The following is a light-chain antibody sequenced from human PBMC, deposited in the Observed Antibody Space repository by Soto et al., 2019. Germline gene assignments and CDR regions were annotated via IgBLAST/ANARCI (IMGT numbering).Light chain of an antibody. CDR2: DAS. CDR3: QQYDDLLPT. V-gene: IGKV1-33*01. CDR1: ESLIGW. J-gene: IGKJ2*01. Sequence: DIQLTQSPSTLSASVGDTVTISCRASESLIGWLAWYQQKPGKAPKVLIYDASSLEKGVPSRFSGSGSGTDFTFTISSLQPEDIATYYCQQYDDLLPTFGQGTKLEIK.